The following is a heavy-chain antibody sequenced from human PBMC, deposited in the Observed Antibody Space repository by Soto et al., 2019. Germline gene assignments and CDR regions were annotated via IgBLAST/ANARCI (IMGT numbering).Heavy chain of an antibody. CDR2: IIPIFGTA. V-gene: IGHV1-69*12. Sequence: QVQLVQSGAEVKKPGSSVKVSCKASGGTFSSYAISWVRQAPGQGLEWMGGIIPIFGTANYAQKFQGRVTFTADESRGTAYMGLGSVRSEDRAVYYWARCGGGSCYLKRFYYGRDVGGQGTTVTVSS. D-gene: IGHD2-15*01. CDR3: ARCGGGSCYLKRFYYGRDV. CDR1: GGTFSSYA. J-gene: IGHJ6*02.